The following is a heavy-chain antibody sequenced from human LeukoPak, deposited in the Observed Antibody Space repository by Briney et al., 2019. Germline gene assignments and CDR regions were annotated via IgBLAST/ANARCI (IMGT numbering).Heavy chain of an antibody. Sequence: SETLSLTCPGSGGSLSTGGYHWSWIRQHPGKGLEWIRCIYYSGSSYYNPSLKSRVTISVNTSENQFSLKLSSVTAADTAVYYCARGDVDWGQGTLVTVSS. CDR1: GGSLSTGGYH. J-gene: IGHJ4*02. CDR3: ARGDVD. CDR2: IYYSGSS. V-gene: IGHV4-31*03. D-gene: IGHD2-15*01.